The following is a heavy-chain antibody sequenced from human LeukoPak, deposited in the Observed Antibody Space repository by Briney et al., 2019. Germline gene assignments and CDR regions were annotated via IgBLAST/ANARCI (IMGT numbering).Heavy chain of an antibody. CDR2: ISSSGRTI. D-gene: IGHD3-10*01. CDR1: GFTFSDYY. J-gene: IGHJ6*04. CDR3: ARDLLLWFGEVYNYGMDV. V-gene: IGHV3-11*04. Sequence: TGGSLRLSCAASGFTFSDYYMSWIRQAPGKGLEWLSYISSSGRTIYYAYSVKGRFTISTDNAKNSLYLQMNSLRAEDTAVYYCARDLLLWFGEVYNYGMDVWGKGTTVTVSS.